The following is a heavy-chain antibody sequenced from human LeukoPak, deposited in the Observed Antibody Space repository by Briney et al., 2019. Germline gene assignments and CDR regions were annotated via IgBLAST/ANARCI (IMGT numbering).Heavy chain of an antibody. V-gene: IGHV1-2*02. CDR1: GYTFTGYY. CDR3: ARGFADYYGSGSLFSSYYMDV. D-gene: IGHD3-10*01. Sequence: ASVKVSCKASGYTFTGYYMHWVRQAPGQGLEWMGWINPNSGGTNYAQKFQGRVTMTRDTSISTAYMELSSLRSEDTAVYYCARGFADYYGSGSLFSSYYMDVWGKGTTVTISS. CDR2: INPNSGGT. J-gene: IGHJ6*03.